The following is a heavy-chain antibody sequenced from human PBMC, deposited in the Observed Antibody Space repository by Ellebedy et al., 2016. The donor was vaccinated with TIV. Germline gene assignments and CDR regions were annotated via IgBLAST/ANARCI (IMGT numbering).Heavy chain of an antibody. CDR1: GFIFGDYA. V-gene: IGHV3-9*01. D-gene: IGHD3-10*01. CDR3: AKDDGTSYPSSFDY. J-gene: IGHJ4*02. CDR2: IRRNSDSI. Sequence: SLKISCAASGFIFGDYAMHWVRQASGKGLEWVSGIRRNSDSIGYADSVKGRFTISRDNAQNSLYLQMNSLRAEDTAFYYCAKDDGTSYPSSFDYWGQGTLVTVSS.